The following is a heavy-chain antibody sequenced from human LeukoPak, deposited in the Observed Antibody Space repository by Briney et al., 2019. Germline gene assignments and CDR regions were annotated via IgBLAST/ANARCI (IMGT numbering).Heavy chain of an antibody. Sequence: GGSLRLSCAASGFTFSSYGMSWVRQAPGKGLEWVSAISGSGGSTYYADSVKGRFTISRGNSKNTLYLQMNSLRAEDTAVYYCAKMAGWFGELLYPPPIDYWGQGTLVTVSS. CDR3: AKMAGWFGELLYPPPIDY. CDR2: ISGSGGST. CDR1: GFTFSSYG. V-gene: IGHV3-23*01. J-gene: IGHJ4*02. D-gene: IGHD3-10*01.